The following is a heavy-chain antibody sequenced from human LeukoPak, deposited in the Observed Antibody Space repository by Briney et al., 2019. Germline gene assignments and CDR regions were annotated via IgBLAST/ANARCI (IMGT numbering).Heavy chain of an antibody. V-gene: IGHV3-74*01. D-gene: IGHD6-19*01. CDR3: ATETEQWLVLQLDY. CDR2: INSDGSST. J-gene: IGHJ4*02. Sequence: PGGSLRLSCAAPGFTFSSYWMHWVRQAPGKGLVWVSRINSDGSSTSYADSVKGRFTISRDNAKNTLYLQMNSLRAEDTAVYYCATETEQWLVLQLDYWGQGTLVTVSS. CDR1: GFTFSSYW.